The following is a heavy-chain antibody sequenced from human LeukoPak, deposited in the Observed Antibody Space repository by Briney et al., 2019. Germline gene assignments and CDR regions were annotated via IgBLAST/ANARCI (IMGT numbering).Heavy chain of an antibody. CDR2: ISSSSSYI. Sequence: PGGSLRLPCAASGFTFSSYSMNWVRQAPGKGLEWVSSISSSSSYIYYADSVKGRFTISRDNAKNSLYLQMNSLRAEDTAVYYCARWHSEAFDIWGQGTMVTVSS. D-gene: IGHD2-21*01. CDR1: GFTFSSYS. V-gene: IGHV3-21*01. CDR3: ARWHSEAFDI. J-gene: IGHJ3*02.